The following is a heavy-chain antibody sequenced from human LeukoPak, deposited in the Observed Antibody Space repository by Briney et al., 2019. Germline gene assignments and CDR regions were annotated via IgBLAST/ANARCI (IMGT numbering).Heavy chain of an antibody. CDR2: ISGRGGST. V-gene: IGHV3-23*01. D-gene: IGHD3-10*01. CDR3: AKLYYGSGSSGGMDV. CDR1: GFSFSSYA. Sequence: PGGSLRLSCAASGFSFSSYAMTWVRQGPGKGLEGVSDISGRGGSTNYADSVKGRFTVSRDNSKNTLYLQMRSLRAEDTAVYYCAKLYYGSGSSGGMDVWGQGTTVTVSS. J-gene: IGHJ6*02.